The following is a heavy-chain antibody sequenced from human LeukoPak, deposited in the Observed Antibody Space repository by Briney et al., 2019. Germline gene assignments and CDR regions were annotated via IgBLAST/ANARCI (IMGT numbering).Heavy chain of an antibody. Sequence: GGSLRLSCAASGFTFSAYSMNWVRQAPGKGLEWVSSISSSSIYRYYGDSVKGRFTISRDNAKNSLYLQMNSLRAEDTAVYYCAREGYSPRDGYNFNFDYWGQGTLVTVSS. CDR1: GFTFSAYS. D-gene: IGHD5-24*01. CDR3: AREGYSPRDGYNFNFDY. V-gene: IGHV3-21*01. J-gene: IGHJ4*02. CDR2: ISSSSIYR.